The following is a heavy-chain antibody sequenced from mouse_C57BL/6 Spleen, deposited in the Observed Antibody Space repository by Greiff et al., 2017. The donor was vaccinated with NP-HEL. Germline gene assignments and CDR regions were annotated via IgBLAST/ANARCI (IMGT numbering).Heavy chain of an antibody. CDR2: IDPSDSET. D-gene: IGHD2-2*01. CDR1: GYTFTSYW. CDR3: AKEGARMGMVTTEGPDF. J-gene: IGHJ2*01. V-gene: IGHV1-52*01. Sequence: QVQLQQPGAELVRPGSSVKLSCKASGYTFTSYWMHWVKQRPIQGLEWIGNIDPSDSETHYNQKFKDKATLTVDKSSSTAYMQLSSLTSEDSAVYYWAKEGARMGMVTTEGPDFWGQGTTPPVPS.